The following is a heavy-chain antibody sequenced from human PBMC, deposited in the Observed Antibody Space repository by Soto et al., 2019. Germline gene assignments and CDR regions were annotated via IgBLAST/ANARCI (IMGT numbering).Heavy chain of an antibody. D-gene: IGHD3-3*01. Sequence: EVQLVESGGGLVQPGGSLRLSCAASGFTVSNHYMAWVRQAPGKGLAWVSVIHTGGSTYYADSVKGRFSISRDNSKNTLYLQMNSLRAEDTAVYYCSRDFYDLSYKFDYWGQGTLVTVSS. J-gene: IGHJ4*02. CDR2: IHTGGST. CDR1: GFTVSNHY. V-gene: IGHV3-66*01. CDR3: SRDFYDLSYKFDY.